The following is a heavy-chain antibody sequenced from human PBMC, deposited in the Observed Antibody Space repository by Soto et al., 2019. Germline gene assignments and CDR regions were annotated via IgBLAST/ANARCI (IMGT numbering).Heavy chain of an antibody. J-gene: IGHJ5*02. D-gene: IGHD7-27*01. CDR1: GYTFTSYD. V-gene: IGHV1-8*01. CDR3: ATNGPTPNWFGP. Sequence: ASVKVSCKASGYTFTSYDINWVRQATGQGLEWMGWISPNSGDTGYAQKFQGRVTMTRNTSITTAYMELSSLRSDDTAVYYCATNGPTPNWFGPWGQGTLVTVSS. CDR2: ISPNSGDT.